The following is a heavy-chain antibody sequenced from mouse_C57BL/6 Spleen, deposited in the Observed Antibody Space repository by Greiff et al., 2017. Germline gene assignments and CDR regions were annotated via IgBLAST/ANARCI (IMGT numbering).Heavy chain of an antibody. CDR2: ISDGGSYT. J-gene: IGHJ2*01. CDR3: ARGDYYRAFDY. V-gene: IGHV5-4*01. Sequence: EVQLVESGGGLVKPGGSLKLSCAASGFTFSSYAMSWVRQTPEKRLEWVATISDGGSYTYYPDNVKGRFTISRDNAKNNLYLQMSHLKSEDTAMYYCARGDYYRAFDYWGQGTTLTVSS. D-gene: IGHD2-14*01. CDR1: GFTFSSYA.